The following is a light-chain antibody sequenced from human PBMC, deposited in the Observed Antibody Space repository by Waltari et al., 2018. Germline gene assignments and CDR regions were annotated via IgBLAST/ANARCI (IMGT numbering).Light chain of an antibody. V-gene: IGKV1-6*01. CDR1: QGIRND. Sequence: AIQMTQSPSSLSAFVGDRVIITCRASQGIRNDLGWYQQKLGEAPKLLIYAASNLQSGVPSRFTGSGSGTDFTLIISSLQPEDFATYYCLQDYNYPRTFGQGTKVEIK. CDR2: AAS. J-gene: IGKJ1*01. CDR3: LQDYNYPRT.